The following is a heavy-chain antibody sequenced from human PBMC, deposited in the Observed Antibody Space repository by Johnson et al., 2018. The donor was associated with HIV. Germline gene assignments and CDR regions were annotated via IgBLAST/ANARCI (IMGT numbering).Heavy chain of an antibody. Sequence: VQLVESGGGLVQPGGSLRLSCAASGFTFSSYAMSWVRQAPGKGLVWVSRINSDGSSTSYADSVKGRFTISRDNAKNTLYLQMNSLRAEDTAVYYCARGYGGNYDAFDIWGQGTMVTVSS. CDR1: GFTFSSYA. CDR2: INSDGSST. J-gene: IGHJ3*02. V-gene: IGHV3-74*02. D-gene: IGHD4-23*01. CDR3: ARGYGGNYDAFDI.